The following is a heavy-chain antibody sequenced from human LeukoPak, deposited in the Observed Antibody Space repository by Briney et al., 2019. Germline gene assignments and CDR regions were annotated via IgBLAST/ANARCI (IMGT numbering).Heavy chain of an antibody. CDR3: ATAPTPPYEWELLT. V-gene: IGHV1-24*01. CDR2: FDPEDGET. J-gene: IGHJ5*02. Sequence: ASVTVSCKVSGYTLTELSMHWVRQAPGKGLEWMGGFDPEDGETIYAQKFQGRVTMTEDTSTDTAYMELSSLRSEDTAVYYCATAPTPPYEWELLTWGQGTLVTVSS. D-gene: IGHD1-26*01. CDR1: GYTLTELS.